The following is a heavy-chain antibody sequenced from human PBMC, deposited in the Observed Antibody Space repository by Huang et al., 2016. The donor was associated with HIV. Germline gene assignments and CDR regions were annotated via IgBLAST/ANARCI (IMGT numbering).Heavy chain of an antibody. Sequence: EIHLAESGGGLVKPGGSLRLSCAASGFTSRNAWMSWVRQAPGKGLEWIGRVKSKVHGGTTDYAAPVKGRFTISRDDSKNMLYLQMKSLKTEDTAVYYCATVIPYGSGTPDYWGQGTLVTVSS. D-gene: IGHD3-10*01. J-gene: IGHJ4*02. CDR2: VKSKVHGGTT. V-gene: IGHV3-15*01. CDR3: ATVIPYGSGTPDY. CDR1: GFTSRNAW.